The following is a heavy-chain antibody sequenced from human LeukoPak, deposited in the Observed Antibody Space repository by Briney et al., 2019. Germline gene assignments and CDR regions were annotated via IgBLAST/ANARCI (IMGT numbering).Heavy chain of an antibody. CDR1: GFTFSDYY. CDR2: ISSSGSTI. Sequence: PGGSLRLSCAASGFTFSDYYMSWIRQAPGKGLEWVSYISSSGSTIYYADSVKGRFTISRDNAKNSLYLQMNSPRAEDTAVYYCARGGGYDILTRNAGYFDYWGQGTLVTVSS. CDR3: ARGGGYDILTRNAGYFDY. V-gene: IGHV3-11*04. J-gene: IGHJ4*02. D-gene: IGHD3-9*01.